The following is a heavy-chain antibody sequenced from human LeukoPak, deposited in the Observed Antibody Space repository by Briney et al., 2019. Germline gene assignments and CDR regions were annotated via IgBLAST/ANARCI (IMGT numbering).Heavy chain of an antibody. Sequence: SETLSLTCTVSGGSISSSSYYWGWVRQPPGKGLEWIGSIYYSGSTYYNPSLKSRVTISVDTSKNQFSLKLSSVTAADTAVYYCARVVMCYYDSSGYNTGSPWGQGTLVTVSS. D-gene: IGHD3-22*01. CDR2: IYYSGST. J-gene: IGHJ5*02. V-gene: IGHV4-39*07. CDR3: ARVVMCYYDSSGYNTGSP. CDR1: GGSISSSSYY.